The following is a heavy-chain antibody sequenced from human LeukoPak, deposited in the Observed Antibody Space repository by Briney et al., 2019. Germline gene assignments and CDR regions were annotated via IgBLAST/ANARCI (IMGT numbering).Heavy chain of an antibody. CDR3: VRDVAGARSY. CDR2: IDTDGRTT. D-gene: IGHD3-10*01. J-gene: IGHJ4*02. CDR1: GFTFSSYG. V-gene: IGHV3-74*01. Sequence: GGSLRLSCAASGFTFSSYGMHWVRKAPGKGLVWVSRIDTDGRTTNYADSVKGRFTIYRDNVQNTLYLQMNSLTAEDTAVYYCVRDVAGARSYWGQGALVSVSS.